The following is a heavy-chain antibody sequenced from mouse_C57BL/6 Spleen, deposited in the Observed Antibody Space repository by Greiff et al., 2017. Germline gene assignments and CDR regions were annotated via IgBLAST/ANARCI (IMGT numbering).Heavy chain of an antibody. CDR1: GYTFTDYE. Sequence: QVQLKESGAELVRPGASVTLSCKASGYTFTDYEMHWVKQTPVHGLEWIGAIDPETGGTASNQKFKGKAILTADKYSSTAYMELRSQTSEDSAGYYCKRRELGDYFDYWGQGTTLTVSS. V-gene: IGHV1-15*01. CDR3: KRRELGDYFDY. J-gene: IGHJ2*01. D-gene: IGHD6-1*01. CDR2: IDPETGGT.